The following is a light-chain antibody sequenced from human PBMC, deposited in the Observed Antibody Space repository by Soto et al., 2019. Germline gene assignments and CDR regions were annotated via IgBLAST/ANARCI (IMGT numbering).Light chain of an antibody. Sequence: NFMLTQAHSVSESPGKTVTISCTRSSGSIASNSVQWYQQRPGSAPTTVIYDDNQRPSGVPDRFSGSIDSSSTSASLTISGLKTEDEADYYCQSYDSSKFVFGTGTKV. CDR2: DDN. CDR1: SGSIASNS. CDR3: QSYDSSKFV. V-gene: IGLV6-57*04. J-gene: IGLJ1*01.